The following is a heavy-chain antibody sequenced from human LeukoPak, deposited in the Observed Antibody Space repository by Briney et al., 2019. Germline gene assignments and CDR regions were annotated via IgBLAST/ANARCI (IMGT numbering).Heavy chain of an antibody. J-gene: IGHJ3*02. Sequence: SETLSLTCTVSGGSISSYYWSWIRQPPGKGLEWIGYIYYGGSTNYDPSLKSRVTISVDTSKNQFSLKLSSVTAADTAVYYCARSSKVGRPRHDYGGRGNDAFDIWGQGTMVTVSS. CDR3: ARSSKVGRPRHDYGGRGNDAFDI. V-gene: IGHV4-59*01. CDR1: GGSISSYY. D-gene: IGHD4-23*01. CDR2: IYYGGST.